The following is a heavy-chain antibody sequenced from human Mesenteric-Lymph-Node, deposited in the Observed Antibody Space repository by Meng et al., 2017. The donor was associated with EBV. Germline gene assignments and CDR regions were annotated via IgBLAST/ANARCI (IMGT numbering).Heavy chain of an antibody. CDR1: GFSFRSYD. CDR3: VKDLAVAGT. D-gene: IGHD6-19*01. J-gene: IGHJ5*02. V-gene: IGHV3-23*01. Sequence: EVLLLESGGGLLKTGGCLILSCPAYGFSFRSYDMIWVRQVPGRGVEWVSHVSGSGGSTYYADSVKGRLTISRDNSKNTLFLQMNSLCADDTAVYYCVKDLAVAGTWGQGTLVTVSS. CDR2: VSGSGGST.